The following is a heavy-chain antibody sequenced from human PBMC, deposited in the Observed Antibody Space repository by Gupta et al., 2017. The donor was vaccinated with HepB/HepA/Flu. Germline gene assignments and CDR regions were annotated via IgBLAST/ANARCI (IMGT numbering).Heavy chain of an antibody. J-gene: IGHJ1*01. CDR2: INPNSGGT. V-gene: IGHV1-2*02. D-gene: IGHD2-2*01. Sequence: QVQLVQSGAEVKKPGASVKVSCKASGYTCTGYDMHWVRQAPGQGLEWMGWINPNSGGTSYAQKFQGRVTMTRDTSISTAYMELSRLRSDDTAVYYCVREGYCSSTSCYYFQHWGQGTLVTVSS. CDR1: GYTCTGYD. CDR3: VREGYCSSTSCYYFQH.